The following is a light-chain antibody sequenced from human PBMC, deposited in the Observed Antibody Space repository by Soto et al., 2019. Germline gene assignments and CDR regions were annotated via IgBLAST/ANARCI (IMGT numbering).Light chain of an antibody. CDR1: SSNIGTNA. CDR3: AAWDDSLNGRV. Sequence: QSVLTQPPSASGTPGQRVTISCSGSSSNIGTNAVNWYQQLPGTAPKLLIYSSNQRPSGVPDRFSGSKSGTSASLAISGLQSDDEADYFCAAWDDSLNGRVFGGGTKVTVL. V-gene: IGLV1-44*01. J-gene: IGLJ2*01. CDR2: SSN.